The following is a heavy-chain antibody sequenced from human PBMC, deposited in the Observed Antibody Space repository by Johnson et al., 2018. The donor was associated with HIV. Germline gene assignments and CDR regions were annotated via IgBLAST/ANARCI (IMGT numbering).Heavy chain of an antibody. CDR1: GFTFSSYA. CDR3: AKAPSSSWHAFDI. V-gene: IGHV3-30-3*01. CDR2: ISYDGSNK. D-gene: IGHD6-13*01. J-gene: IGHJ3*02. Sequence: VQLVESGGGVVQPGRSLRLSCAASGFTFSSYAMHWVRQAPGKGLEWVAVISYDGSNKYYADSVQGRFTISRDNSKNTLYLQMNSLRAEDTAVYYCAKAPSSSWHAFDIWGQGTMVTVSS.